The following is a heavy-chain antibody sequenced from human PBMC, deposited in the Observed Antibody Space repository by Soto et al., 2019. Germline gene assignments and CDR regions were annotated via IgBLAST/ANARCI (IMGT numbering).Heavy chain of an antibody. CDR1: GGSISSYY. CDR3: ARERYCSGGSCRRGFDP. J-gene: IGHJ5*02. Sequence: SETLSLTCTVSGGSISSYYWSWIRQPPGKGLEWIGYIYYSGSTNYNPSLKSRVTISVDTSKNQFSLKLSSVTAADTAVYYCARERYCSGGSCRRGFDPWGQGTLVTVSS. CDR2: IYYSGST. D-gene: IGHD2-15*01. V-gene: IGHV4-59*01.